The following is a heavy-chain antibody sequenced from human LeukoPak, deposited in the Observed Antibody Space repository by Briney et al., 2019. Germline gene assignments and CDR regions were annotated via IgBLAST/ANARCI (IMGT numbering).Heavy chain of an antibody. D-gene: IGHD3-16*01. CDR1: AGSFSGYY. Sequence: PSETLSLTCAVYAGSFSGYYWSRIPRPPGQGREWIGEINHSGSTNYNPSLKSRVTISVDTSKNQFSLKLSSVTAADTAVYYCARPLGDPARTAFDLWGQGTMVTVSS. J-gene: IGHJ3*01. CDR3: ARPLGDPARTAFDL. V-gene: IGHV4-34*01. CDR2: INHSGST.